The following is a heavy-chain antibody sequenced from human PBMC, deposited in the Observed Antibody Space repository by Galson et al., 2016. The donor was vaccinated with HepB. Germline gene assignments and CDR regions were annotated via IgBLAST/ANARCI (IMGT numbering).Heavy chain of an antibody. CDR1: GFIFSSYA. J-gene: IGHJ4*02. CDR2: IIGSGGST. CDR3: AKDEILEASGNYFHY. Sequence: SLRLSCATSGFIFSSYAMSWVRQAPGKGLEWVSSIIGSGGSTFYADSVEGRFTISRDNSKNTVYLQMNSLRAEDTAIYYCAKDEILEASGNYFHYWGQGTLVTVSS. V-gene: IGHV3-23*01. D-gene: IGHD4-23*01.